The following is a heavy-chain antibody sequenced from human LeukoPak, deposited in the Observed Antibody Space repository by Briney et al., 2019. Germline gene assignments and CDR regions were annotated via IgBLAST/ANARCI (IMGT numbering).Heavy chain of an antibody. CDR1: GFTFSSYG. CDR2: ISSRGRYI. V-gene: IGHV3-21*01. Sequence: GGSLRLSCAASGFTFSSYGMHWVRQAPGKGLEWVSSISSRGRYIYYADSVKGRFTISRDNTQNSPSLQMNSLRVEDTAVYYCARDGVGAGTIASAGSDYWGQGTLITVSS. J-gene: IGHJ4*02. D-gene: IGHD6-13*01. CDR3: ARDGVGAGTIASAGSDY.